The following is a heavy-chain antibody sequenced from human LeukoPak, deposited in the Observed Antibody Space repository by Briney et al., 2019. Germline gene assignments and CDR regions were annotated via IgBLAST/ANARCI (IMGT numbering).Heavy chain of an antibody. D-gene: IGHD3-10*01. J-gene: IGHJ4*02. V-gene: IGHV3-7*01. CDR1: GFTLSSYW. CDR3: ARDHYYGSGSLTGFDY. CDR2: IKQDGSEK. Sequence: GGSLRLSCAASGFTLSSYWMSWVRQAPGKGLEWVAKIKQDGSEKYYVDSVKGRFTTSRDNAKNSLYLQMNSLRAEDTAVYYCARDHYYGSGSLTGFDYWGQGTLVTVSS.